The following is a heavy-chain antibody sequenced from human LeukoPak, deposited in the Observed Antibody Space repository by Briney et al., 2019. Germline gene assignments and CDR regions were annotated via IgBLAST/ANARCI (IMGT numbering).Heavy chain of an antibody. CDR1: GFTFSSYE. D-gene: IGHD3-10*02. J-gene: IGHJ6*04. V-gene: IGHV3-48*03. CDR3: AELGITMIGGV. CDR2: ISSSGSTI. Sequence: GGSLRLSCAASGFTFSSYEMNWVRQAPGKGLEGVSYISSSGSTIYYADSVKGRFTISRDNAKNSLYLQMNSLRAEDTGVYYCAELGITMIGGVWGKGTTVTICS.